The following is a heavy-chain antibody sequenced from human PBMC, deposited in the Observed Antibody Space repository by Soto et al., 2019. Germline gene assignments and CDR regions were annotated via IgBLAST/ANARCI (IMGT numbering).Heavy chain of an antibody. D-gene: IGHD3-16*01. CDR2: ISYDGSNK. J-gene: IGHJ6*02. Sequence: QVQLVESGGGVVQPGRSLRLSCAASGFTFSSYGMHCVRQAPGKGLEWVAVISYDGSNKYYADSVKGRFTISRDNSKNTLYLQMNSLRAEDTAVYYCARSGGNYYHGLDVWGQGTTVTVSS. CDR3: ARSGGNYYHGLDV. V-gene: IGHV3-30*03. CDR1: GFTFSSYG.